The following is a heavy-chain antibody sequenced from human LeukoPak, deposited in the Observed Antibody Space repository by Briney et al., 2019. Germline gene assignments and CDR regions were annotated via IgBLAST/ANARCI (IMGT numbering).Heavy chain of an antibody. Sequence: SQTLSLTSAISGDSVSSNSAAWNWIRQSPSRGLEWLGRTYYRSKWYYDYAVAVKSRISINPDTSKNQFSLRLSSVTAADTAVYYCARHSSYGGNSNYFDYWGQGTLVTVSS. D-gene: IGHD4-23*01. CDR2: TYYRSKWYY. CDR1: GDSVSSNSAA. CDR3: ARHSSYGGNSNYFDY. V-gene: IGHV6-1*01. J-gene: IGHJ4*02.